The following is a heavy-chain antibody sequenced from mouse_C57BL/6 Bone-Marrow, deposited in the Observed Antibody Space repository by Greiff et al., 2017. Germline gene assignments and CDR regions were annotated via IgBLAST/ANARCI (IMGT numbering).Heavy chain of an antibody. Sequence: EVQLQESGPGLVKPSQSLSLTCSVTGYSITSGYYWNWIRQFPGNKLEWMGYISYDGSNNYNPSLKNRISITRDTSKNQFFLKLNSVTTEDTATYYCARKSNRYFDVWGTGTTVTVSS. J-gene: IGHJ1*03. V-gene: IGHV3-6*01. CDR3: ARKSNRYFDV. D-gene: IGHD2-5*01. CDR2: ISYDGSN. CDR1: GYSITSGYY.